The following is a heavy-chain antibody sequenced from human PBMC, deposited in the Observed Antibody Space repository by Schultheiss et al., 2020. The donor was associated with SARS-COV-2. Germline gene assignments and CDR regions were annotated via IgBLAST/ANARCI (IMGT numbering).Heavy chain of an antibody. CDR1: GYSFTSYW. CDR3: ATRGDYFDL. D-gene: IGHD3-16*01. V-gene: IGHV5-10-1*01. J-gene: IGHJ2*01. CDR2: IDPIDSYT. Sequence: GGSLRLSCKGSGYSFTSYWISWVRQMPGKGLEWMGRIDPIDSYTDYSPSFQGHVTISADKSISTSYLQWSSLKASDTAMYYCATRGDYFDLWGRGTLVTVSS.